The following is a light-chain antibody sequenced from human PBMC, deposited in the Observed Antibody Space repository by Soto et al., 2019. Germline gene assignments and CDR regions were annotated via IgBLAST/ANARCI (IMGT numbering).Light chain of an antibody. V-gene: IGLV2-14*01. CDR1: SSDFATYNF. CDR2: EVS. CDR3: SSYTTTSTLIV. J-gene: IGLJ2*01. Sequence: QSALTQPASVSGSPGQSITISCSGTSSDFATYNFVSWYQHYPGKAPKLIIYEVSNRPSGVSNRFSGSKSGNTASLTISGLQDDDEADDYCSSYTTTSTLIVFGGGTKLTVL.